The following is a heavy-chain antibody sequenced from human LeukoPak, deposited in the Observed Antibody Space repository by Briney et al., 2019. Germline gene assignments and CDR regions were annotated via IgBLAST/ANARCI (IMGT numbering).Heavy chain of an antibody. CDR2: INPNSGGT. V-gene: IGHV1-2*02. CDR1: GYTFTGYY. J-gene: IGHJ6*03. CDR3: ARGGFLRNSYYYYMDV. D-gene: IGHD3-3*01. Sequence: ASVKVSCKASGYTFTGYYMHWVRQAPGQGLEWMGWINPNSGGTNYAQKFQGRVTMTRDTSISTAYMELSRLRSDDTAVYYCARGGFLRNSYYYYMDVWGKGTTVTVS.